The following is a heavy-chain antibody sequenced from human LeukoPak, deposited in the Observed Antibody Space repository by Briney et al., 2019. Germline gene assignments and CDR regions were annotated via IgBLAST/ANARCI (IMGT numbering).Heavy chain of an antibody. CDR2: ISSDGGSP. V-gene: IGHV3-64*01. CDR3: AREYCSGGRCQYYFDY. D-gene: IGHD2-15*01. CDR1: GFTFSSYA. Sequence: PGGSLRLSCAASGFTFSSYARHWVRQAPGKGLEYVPGISSDGGSPFHVNSVKGRFTISRDNSKDTLYLQMGSLRAEDMAVYYCAREYCSGGRCQYYFDYWGQGTLVTVSS. J-gene: IGHJ4*02.